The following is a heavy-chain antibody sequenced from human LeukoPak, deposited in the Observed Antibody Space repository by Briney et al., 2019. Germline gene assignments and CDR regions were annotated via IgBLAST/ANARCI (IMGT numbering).Heavy chain of an antibody. V-gene: IGHV3-23*01. Sequence: PGGSLRLSCAAPGFTSTDYAMNWVRQAPGKGLEWVSVLIGSSGSTDYADSVKGRFTISRDNSKNTLFLQMNSLRAEDTAIYYCAKGAYDYIEIGYFDSWGQGTLVTVSS. D-gene: IGHD5-12*01. J-gene: IGHJ4*02. CDR3: AKGAYDYIEIGYFDS. CDR2: LIGSSGST. CDR1: GFTSTDYA.